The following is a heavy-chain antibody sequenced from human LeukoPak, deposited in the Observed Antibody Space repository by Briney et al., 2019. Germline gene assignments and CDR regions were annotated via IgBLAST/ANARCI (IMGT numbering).Heavy chain of an antibody. Sequence: GGSLRLSCAASGFTFSTYSMNWVRQAPGKGLEWVSSISSSSSYIYYADSVKGRFTISRDNAKNSLYLQMNSLRAEDTAVYYCASECIVATAMDVWGKGTTVTVSS. CDR2: ISSSSSYI. V-gene: IGHV3-21*01. J-gene: IGHJ6*04. D-gene: IGHD6-13*01. CDR3: ASECIVATAMDV. CDR1: GFTFSTYS.